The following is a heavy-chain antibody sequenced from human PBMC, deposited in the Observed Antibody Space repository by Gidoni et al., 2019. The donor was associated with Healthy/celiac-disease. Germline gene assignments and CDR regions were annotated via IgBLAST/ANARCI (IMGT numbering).Heavy chain of an antibody. CDR1: GYTFTGYY. CDR2: INPNSGGT. CDR3: ARAGTSQNYYYYYGMDV. J-gene: IGHJ6*02. D-gene: IGHD1-1*01. Sequence: QVQLVQSGAEVKKPGASVTVSCKASGYTFTGYYMHWVRQAPGQGLEWMGWINPNSGGTNYAQKFQGWVTMTRDTSVSTAYMELSRLRSDDTAVYYCARAGTSQNYYYYYGMDVWGQGTTVTVSS. V-gene: IGHV1-2*04.